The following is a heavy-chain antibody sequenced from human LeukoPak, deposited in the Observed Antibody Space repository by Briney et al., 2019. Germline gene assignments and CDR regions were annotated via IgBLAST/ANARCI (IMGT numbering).Heavy chain of an antibody. CDR2: IRYDGNNK. CDR3: VRRPSGGGGFDY. CDR1: GFTFSTYG. Sequence: PGGSLRLSCAASGFTFSTYGMHWVRQAPGKGLEWVAFIRYDGNNKYYADSVKGRFTISRDNSKNTLYLQMNSLRAEDTAVYYCVRRPSGGGGFDYWGQGTLVTVSS. D-gene: IGHD2-15*01. V-gene: IGHV3-30*02. J-gene: IGHJ4*02.